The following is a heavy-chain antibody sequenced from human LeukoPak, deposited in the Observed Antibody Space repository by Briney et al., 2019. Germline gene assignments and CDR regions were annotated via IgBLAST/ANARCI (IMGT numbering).Heavy chain of an antibody. J-gene: IGHJ4*02. CDR2: ISSSSSYI. D-gene: IGHD1-26*01. Sequence: PGGSLRLSCAASGFTFSSYSMNWVRQAPGKRLEWVSAISSSSSYIYYADSVKGRFTVSRDNAQNSLYLQMNSLRAEDTAVYYCARDGRPSPLWGQGTLVTVSS. V-gene: IGHV3-21*01. CDR3: ARDGRPSPL. CDR1: GFTFSSYS.